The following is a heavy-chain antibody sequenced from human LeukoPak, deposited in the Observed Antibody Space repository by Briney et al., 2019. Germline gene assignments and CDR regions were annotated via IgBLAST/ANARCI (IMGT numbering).Heavy chain of an antibody. CDR1: GFTFSSYS. CDR2: IDTSTTYM. V-gene: IGHV3-21*01. CDR3: AREAGTGERWYFDL. Sequence: GGSLRLSCAASGFTFSSYSMNWVRQAPGKGLEWVTSIDTSTTYMTYADSVKGRFTISRDNARNSLYLQMNSLRAEDTAVYYCAREAGTGERWYFDLWGRGTLVTVSS. J-gene: IGHJ2*01. D-gene: IGHD7-27*01.